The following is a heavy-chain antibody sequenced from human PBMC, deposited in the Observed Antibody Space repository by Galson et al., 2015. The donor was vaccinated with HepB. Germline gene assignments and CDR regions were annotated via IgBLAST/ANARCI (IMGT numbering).Heavy chain of an antibody. J-gene: IGHJ5*02. CDR1: GGTFSSYT. V-gene: IGHV1-69*02. D-gene: IGHD3-9*01. Sequence: SVKVSCKASGGTFSSYTISWVRQAPGQGLEWMGRIIPILGIANYAQKFQGRVTITADKSTSTAYMELSSLRSEDTAVYYCARVRLTGVGGYWFDPWGQGTLVTVSS. CDR3: ARVRLTGVGGYWFDP. CDR2: IIPILGIA.